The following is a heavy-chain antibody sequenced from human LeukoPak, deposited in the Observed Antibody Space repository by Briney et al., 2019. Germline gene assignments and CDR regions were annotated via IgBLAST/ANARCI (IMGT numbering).Heavy chain of an antibody. CDR3: ARGYCTGNSCPIYYYGMDV. Sequence: GGSLRLSCAASGFTFSTYAMTWVRQAPGKGLEWVPAISARDNYIYYADSVKGRFTISRDNSNLYLQMDSLRAEDTALYHCARGYCTGNSCPIYYYGMDVWGQGTTVIVSS. V-gene: IGHV3-23*01. CDR2: ISARDNYI. D-gene: IGHD2-8*02. J-gene: IGHJ6*02. CDR1: GFTFSTYA.